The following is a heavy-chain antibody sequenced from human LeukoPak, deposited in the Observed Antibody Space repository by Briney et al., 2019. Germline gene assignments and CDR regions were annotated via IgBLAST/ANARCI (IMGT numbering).Heavy chain of an antibody. Sequence: GGSLRLSCAASGFTFSSYSMNWVRQAPGKGLEWVSSISSSSSYMYYADSGKGRFTISRDNSKNTLYLQMNSLRAEDTAVYYCANERGAAAAGYSGDYWGQGTLVTVSS. CDR2: ISSSSSYM. CDR3: ANERGAAAAGYSGDY. CDR1: GFTFSSYS. D-gene: IGHD6-13*01. V-gene: IGHV3-21*01. J-gene: IGHJ4*02.